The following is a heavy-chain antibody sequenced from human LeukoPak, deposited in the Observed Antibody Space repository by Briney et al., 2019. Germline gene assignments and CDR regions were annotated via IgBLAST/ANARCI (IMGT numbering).Heavy chain of an antibody. J-gene: IGHJ4*02. V-gene: IGHV1-46*01. D-gene: IGHD4-17*01. CDR3: ARAQYGYYFDY. CDR2: INPSGGST. CDR1: GYTFTSYY. Sequence: GSVEVSCKASGYTFTSYYMHWVRQAPGQGLEWMGIINPSGGSTSYAQKFQGRVTMTRDTSTSTVYMELSSLRSEDTAVYYCARAQYGYYFDYWGQGTLVTVSS.